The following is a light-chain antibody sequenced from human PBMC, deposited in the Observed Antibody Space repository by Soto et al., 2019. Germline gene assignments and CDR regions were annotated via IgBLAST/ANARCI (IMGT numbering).Light chain of an antibody. CDR2: DAS. J-gene: IGKJ1*01. CDR3: QQYNNYLT. V-gene: IGKV1-5*01. Sequence: DIQMTQSPSTLSASVGDRVIITCRASQSVSCWLAWYQQKPGKAPKLLIYDASSLESGVPSRFSGSGSGTEFTLTISSLQPDDFATYYCQQYNNYLTFGQGTKVEIK. CDR1: QSVSCW.